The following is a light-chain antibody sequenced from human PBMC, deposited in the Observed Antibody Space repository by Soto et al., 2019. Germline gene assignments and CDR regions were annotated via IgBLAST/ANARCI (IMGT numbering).Light chain of an antibody. CDR2: SND. V-gene: IGLV1-44*01. CDR3: AARDDSLAWV. CDR1: SSNMRTNT. J-gene: IGLJ3*02. Sequence: QSVLTQPPSASGTPGQTVSISCSGTSSNMRTNTVNWYQHLPGTAPKLIIYSNDQRPSGVPDRFSASKSGTSASLAINGLQSADEAVYYCAARDDSLAWVFGGGTKVTVL.